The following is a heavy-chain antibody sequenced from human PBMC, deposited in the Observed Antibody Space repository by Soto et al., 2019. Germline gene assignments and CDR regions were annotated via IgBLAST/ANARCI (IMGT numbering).Heavy chain of an antibody. J-gene: IGHJ4*02. Sequence: VQLLESGGGLVQPGGSLRLSCAASGFTFSSYALGWVRQAPGTGLEWVSVLDGCGGDTSFADSVKGRFTISRDNSKNTLYLHMNSLRAEDTARYYCAKERVAAAYVETSPFDFWGQGTQVTVSS. CDR1: GFTFSSYA. V-gene: IGHV3-23*01. CDR3: AKERVAAAYVETSPFDF. D-gene: IGHD2-15*01. CDR2: LDGCGGDT.